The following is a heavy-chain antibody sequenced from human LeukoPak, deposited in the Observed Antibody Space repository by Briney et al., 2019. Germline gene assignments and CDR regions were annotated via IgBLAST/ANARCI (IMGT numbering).Heavy chain of an antibody. Sequence: PGGSLRLSCTASGFAFSTYWMFWVRQAPGKGLVWVSQINPEGASTTYGDPAKGRFTASRDNAKNALHLQMNSLRVDDTAVYYCARGTAITAGIDFWGQGTLVTVSP. CDR2: INPEGAST. CDR3: ARGTAITAGIDF. J-gene: IGHJ4*02. D-gene: IGHD6-19*01. V-gene: IGHV3-74*01. CDR1: GFAFSTYW.